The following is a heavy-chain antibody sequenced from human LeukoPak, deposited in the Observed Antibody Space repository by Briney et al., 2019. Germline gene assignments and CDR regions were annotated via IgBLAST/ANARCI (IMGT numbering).Heavy chain of an antibody. Sequence: GGSLRLSCSASGFPFNTYAIHWVRQAPGKGLEYVAGISSNGDNTDFADSAKGRFTISRDNSKSTLFLQMNSLRAEDAAVYFCTRDSALLGVAFDLWGQGTVVTVSS. J-gene: IGHJ3*01. CDR3: TRDSALLGVAFDL. V-gene: IGHV3-64D*06. CDR1: GFPFNTYA. D-gene: IGHD2-15*01. CDR2: ISSNGDNT.